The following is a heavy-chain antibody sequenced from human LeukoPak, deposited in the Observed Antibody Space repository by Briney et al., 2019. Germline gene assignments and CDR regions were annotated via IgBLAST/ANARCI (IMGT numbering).Heavy chain of an antibody. CDR3: AKDTGYSYGATIDY. V-gene: IGHV3-9*01. D-gene: IGHD5-18*01. Sequence: GRSMRLSCVASGFTFDDYAMHWVPQAPGKGLEWVSGISWNSGSIGYADSVKGRFTISRDNAKNSLYLQMNSLRAEDTALYYCAKDTGYSYGATIDYWGQGTLVTVSS. CDR1: GFTFDDYA. J-gene: IGHJ4*02. CDR2: ISWNSGSI.